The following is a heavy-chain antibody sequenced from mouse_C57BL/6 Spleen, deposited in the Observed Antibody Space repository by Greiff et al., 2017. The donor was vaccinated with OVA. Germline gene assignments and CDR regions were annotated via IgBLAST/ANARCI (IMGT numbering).Heavy chain of an antibody. J-gene: IGHJ2*01. Sequence: QVQLKQPGAELVRPGSSVKLSCKASGYTFTSYWMHWVKQRPIQGLEWIGNIDPSDSETHYNQKFKDKATLTVDKSSSTAYMQLSSLTSEDSAVDYCARFTTVVAKSFDYWGQGTTLTVSS. V-gene: IGHV1-52*01. D-gene: IGHD1-1*01. CDR2: IDPSDSET. CDR1: GYTFTSYW. CDR3: ARFTTVVAKSFDY.